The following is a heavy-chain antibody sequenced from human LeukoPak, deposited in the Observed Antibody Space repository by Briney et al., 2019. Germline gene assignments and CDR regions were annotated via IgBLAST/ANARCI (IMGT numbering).Heavy chain of an antibody. Sequence: VSVQVSCKASGYTFTSYGLSWVRQAPAQGLAWMGWINVKNGNKKYPQNVQGRVTLTTTPSTSRAYRELGRLRSEDTVVYYCARDIGSACFDYWGQGTLVTVSS. CDR2: INVKNGNK. CDR1: GYTFTSYG. V-gene: IGHV1-18*04. J-gene: IGHJ4*02. CDR3: ARDIGSACFDY. D-gene: IGHD6-19*01.